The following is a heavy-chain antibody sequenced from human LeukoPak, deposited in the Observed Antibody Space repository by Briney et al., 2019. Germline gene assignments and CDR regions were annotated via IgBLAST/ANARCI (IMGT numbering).Heavy chain of an antibody. J-gene: IGHJ4*02. D-gene: IGHD1-14*01. CDR1: GFTFETYA. Sequence: GGSLRLSCAASGFTFETYAMHWVRQGPGKGLEWVSGITWNGVAIDYADSVKGRFTISRDNSKNTLYLQMNSLRAEDTAVYYCVGIQGDYWGQGTLVTVSS. V-gene: IGHV3-9*01. CDR3: VGIQGDY. CDR2: ITWNGVAI.